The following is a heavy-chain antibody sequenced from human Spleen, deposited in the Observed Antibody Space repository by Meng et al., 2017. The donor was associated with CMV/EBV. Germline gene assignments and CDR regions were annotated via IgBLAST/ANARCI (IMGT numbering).Heavy chain of an antibody. J-gene: IGHJ2*01. Sequence: SVKVSCKASGGTFSSYAISWVRQAPGQGLEWIGGIIPILGIANYAQKFQGRVTITADKSTSTAYMELSSLRSEDTAVYYCAREGYCTNGVCYNGYFDLWGRGTLVTVSS. CDR2: IIPILGIA. V-gene: IGHV1-69*10. D-gene: IGHD2-8*01. CDR3: AREGYCTNGVCYNGYFDL. CDR1: GGTFSSYA.